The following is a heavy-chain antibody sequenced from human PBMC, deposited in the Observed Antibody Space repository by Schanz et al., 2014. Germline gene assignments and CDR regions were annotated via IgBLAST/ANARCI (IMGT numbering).Heavy chain of an antibody. V-gene: IGHV3-23*01. CDR2: ISASGGDT. J-gene: IGHJ4*02. CDR1: EFTFSTDA. Sequence: EMQLLESGGGLIQPGGSLRLSCAASEFTFSTDAMSWVRQAPGKGLEWLSVISASGGDTYYADSVKGRFTISRDNAENTLFLQMNSLRAEDTAVYYCARKVVATIGGYYDNWGQGTLVIVSS. CDR3: ARKVVATIGGYYDN. D-gene: IGHD5-12*01.